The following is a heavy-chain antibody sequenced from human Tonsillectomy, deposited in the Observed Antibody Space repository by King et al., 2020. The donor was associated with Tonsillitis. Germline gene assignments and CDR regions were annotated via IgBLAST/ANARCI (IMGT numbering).Heavy chain of an antibody. D-gene: IGHD4-17*01. CDR1: GFTFSGSA. CDR2: IRSKANSYAT. Sequence: VQLVESGGGLVQPGGSLKLSCAASGFTFSGSAMHWVRQASGKGLEWVGRIRSKANSYATAYAASVKGRFTISRDDSKNTAYLQMNSLKTEDTAVYYCTKYYGDYSNWFDPWGQGTLVTVSS. CDR3: TKYYGDYSNWFDP. J-gene: IGHJ5*02. V-gene: IGHV3-73*01.